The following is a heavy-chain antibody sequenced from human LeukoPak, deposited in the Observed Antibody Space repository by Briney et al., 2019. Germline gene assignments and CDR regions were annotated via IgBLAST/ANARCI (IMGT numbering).Heavy chain of an antibody. Sequence: PGGSLRLSCAASGFTFSNAWMNWVRQAPGKGLEWVGRIKSKTDGGTTDYAAPVKGRFTISRDDSKNTLYLQTNSLKTEDTAVYYCTTTTVTNSYYYYGMDVWGQGTTVTVSS. CDR2: IKSKTDGGTT. D-gene: IGHD4-17*01. J-gene: IGHJ6*02. CDR3: TTTTVTNSYYYYGMDV. V-gene: IGHV3-15*07. CDR1: GFTFSNAW.